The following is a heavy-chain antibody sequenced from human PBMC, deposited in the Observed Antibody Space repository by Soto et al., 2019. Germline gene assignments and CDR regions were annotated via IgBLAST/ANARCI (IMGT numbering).Heavy chain of an antibody. CDR1: GYTFTGYY. V-gene: IGHV1-2*04. J-gene: IGHJ6*02. Sequence: QVQLVQSGAEVKKPGASVKVSCKASGYTFTGYYMHWVRQAPGQGLEWMGWINPNSGGTNYAQKFQGWVTMTGDTSDSTAHREVSRRSSAGTAGYYWARVLVAVYRGGGYYYYGMDVWGQGTTVTVSS. CDR3: ARVLVAVYRGGGYYYYGMDV. CDR2: INPNSGGT. D-gene: IGHD2-15*01.